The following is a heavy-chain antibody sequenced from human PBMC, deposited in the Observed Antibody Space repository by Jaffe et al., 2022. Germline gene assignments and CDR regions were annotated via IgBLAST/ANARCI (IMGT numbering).Heavy chain of an antibody. Sequence: EVQVVESGGGLVQPGRSLRLSCTASGFIFGNYAVNWFRQAPGKGLEWVGFIRNQAYGGTTEYAASVKGRFYISRDNSESIAYLQMNSLRVEDTAVYYCTRDHQGFCTGGGCYIGWFDPWGQGTLVTVSS. D-gene: IGHD2-8*02. CDR3: TRDHQGFCTGGGCYIGWFDP. V-gene: IGHV3-49*03. J-gene: IGHJ5*02. CDR1: GFIFGNYA. CDR2: IRNQAYGGTT.